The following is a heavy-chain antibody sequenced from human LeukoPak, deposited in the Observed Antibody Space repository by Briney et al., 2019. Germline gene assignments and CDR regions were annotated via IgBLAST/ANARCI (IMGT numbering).Heavy chain of an antibody. CDR2: IYYSGST. CDR1: GGSISSYY. D-gene: IGHD4-23*01. Sequence: PSETLSLTCTVSGGSISSYYWSWIRQPPGKGLEWIGSIYYSGSTYYNPSLKSRVTISVDTSKNQFSLKLSSVTAADTAVYYCARDNGGNSGYWGQGTLVTVSS. J-gene: IGHJ4*02. CDR3: ARDNGGNSGY. V-gene: IGHV4-39*07.